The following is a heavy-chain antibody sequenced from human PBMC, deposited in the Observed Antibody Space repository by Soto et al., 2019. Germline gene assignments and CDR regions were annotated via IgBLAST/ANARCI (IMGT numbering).Heavy chain of an antibody. CDR3: ARTPGGYSYGWEYYYYGMDV. D-gene: IGHD5-18*01. CDR1: GGSISSGGYY. CDR2: IYYSGST. J-gene: IGHJ6*02. V-gene: IGHV4-31*03. Sequence: SETLSLTCTVSGGSISSGGYYWSWIRQHPGKGLEWIGYIYYSGSTYYNPSLKSRVTISVDTSKNQFSLKLSSVTAADTAVYYCARTPGGYSYGWEYYYYGMDVWGQGTTVTV.